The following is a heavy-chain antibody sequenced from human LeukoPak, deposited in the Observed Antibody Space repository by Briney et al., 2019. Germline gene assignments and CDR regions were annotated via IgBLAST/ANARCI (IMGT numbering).Heavy chain of an antibody. D-gene: IGHD3-22*01. CDR2: IRYDGSNK. Sequence: TGGSLRLSCAASGFTFSSYGMHWVRQAPGKGLEWVAFIRYDGSNKYYADSVKGRFTISRDNSKNTLYLQMNSLRAEDTAVYYCAKDSGYYYVSWFDPWGQGTLVTVSS. J-gene: IGHJ5*02. V-gene: IGHV3-30*02. CDR1: GFTFSSYG. CDR3: AKDSGYYYVSWFDP.